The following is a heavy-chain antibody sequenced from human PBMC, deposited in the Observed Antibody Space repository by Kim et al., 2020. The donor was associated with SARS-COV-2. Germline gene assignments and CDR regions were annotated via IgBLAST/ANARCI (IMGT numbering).Heavy chain of an antibody. CDR1: GGSISSSSYY. J-gene: IGHJ4*02. D-gene: IGHD6-13*01. CDR2: IYYSGST. Sequence: SETLSLTCTVSGGSISSSSYYWGWIRQPPGKGLEWIGSIYYSGSTYYNPSLKSRVTISVDTSKNQFSLKLSSVTAADTAVYYCARLVYAAAGLPFDYWGQGTLVTVSS. CDR3: ARLVYAAAGLPFDY. V-gene: IGHV4-39*01.